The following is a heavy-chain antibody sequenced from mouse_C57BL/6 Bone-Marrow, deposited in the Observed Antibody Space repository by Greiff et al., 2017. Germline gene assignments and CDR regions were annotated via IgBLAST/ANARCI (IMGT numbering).Heavy chain of an antibody. V-gene: IGHV5-15*01. J-gene: IGHJ4*01. Sequence: EVHLVESGGGLVQPGGSLKLSCAASGFTFSDYGMAWVRQAPRKGPEWVAFISNLAYSIYYADTVTGRCTISRENAKNTLYLEMSSLRSEDTAMYYCARTDYYGSSDYAMDYWGQGTSVTVSS. CDR1: GFTFSDYG. CDR3: ARTDYYGSSDYAMDY. CDR2: ISNLAYSI. D-gene: IGHD1-1*01.